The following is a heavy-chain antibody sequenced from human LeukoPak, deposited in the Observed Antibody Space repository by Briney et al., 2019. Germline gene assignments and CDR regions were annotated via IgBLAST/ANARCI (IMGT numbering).Heavy chain of an antibody. Sequence: GGSLRLSCAASGFTFSSDAMSWVRRAPGKGLEWVAAISGSGGSTYYADSVKGRVTISRDNSKNTLYLQMNSLRAQDTAVYYCAKGGGYCSGGSCYSPPYWGQGTLVTVSS. J-gene: IGHJ4*02. D-gene: IGHD2-15*01. CDR1: GFTFSSDA. V-gene: IGHV3-23*01. CDR3: AKGGGYCSGGSCYSPPY. CDR2: ISGSGGST.